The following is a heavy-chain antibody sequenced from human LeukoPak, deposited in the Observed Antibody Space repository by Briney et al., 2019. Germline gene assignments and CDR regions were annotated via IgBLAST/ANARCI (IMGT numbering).Heavy chain of an antibody. Sequence: SQTLSLTCTVSGGSISSGGYYWSWIRQHPGKGLEWIGYIYYSGSTYYNPSLKSRVTISVDTSKNQFSLKLSSVTAADTAVYYCARVGRGQLWSDYWGQGTLVTVSS. V-gene: IGHV4-31*03. CDR2: IYYSGST. CDR3: ARVGRGQLWSDY. D-gene: IGHD5-18*01. CDR1: GGSISSGGYY. J-gene: IGHJ4*02.